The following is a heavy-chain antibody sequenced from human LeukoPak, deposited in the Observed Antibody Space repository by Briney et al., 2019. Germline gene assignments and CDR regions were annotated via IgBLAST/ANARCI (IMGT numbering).Heavy chain of an antibody. D-gene: IGHD1-26*01. CDR3: ARDSGSGSNDY. CDR1: GYTFTSYD. V-gene: IGHV1-3*01. Sequence: ASVTVSCKASGYTFTSYDINWVRQATGQGLEWMGWISAGNGNTKYSQNFQGRVTFISNTSATTAFMELSSLRSEDAAVYYCARDSGSGSNDYWGQGTLVTVSS. J-gene: IGHJ4*02. CDR2: ISAGNGNT.